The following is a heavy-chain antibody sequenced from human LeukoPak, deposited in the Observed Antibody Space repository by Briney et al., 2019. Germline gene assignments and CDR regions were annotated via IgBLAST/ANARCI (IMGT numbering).Heavy chain of an antibody. Sequence: GGSLRLSCAASGFTFSSYAMSWVRQAPGKGLEWVSAISGSGGSTYYADSVKGRFTISRDNSKNTLYLQMNSLRAEDTAVYYCAKDPSYGDYFWFDPWAREPWSPSPQ. CDR1: GFTFSSYA. D-gene: IGHD4-17*01. CDR3: AKDPSYGDYFWFDP. J-gene: IGHJ5*02. V-gene: IGHV3-23*01. CDR2: ISGSGGST.